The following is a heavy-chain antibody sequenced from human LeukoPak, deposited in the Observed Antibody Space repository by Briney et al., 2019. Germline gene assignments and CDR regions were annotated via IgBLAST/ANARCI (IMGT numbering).Heavy chain of an antibody. Sequence: PSETLSLTCTVSGGSISSYYWSWIRQPPGKGLEWIGYIYYSGSTNYNPSLKSRVTISVDTSKNQSSLKLSSVTAADTAVYYCARVGQWLVRSYYFDYWGQGTLVTVSS. J-gene: IGHJ4*02. V-gene: IGHV4-59*13. D-gene: IGHD6-19*01. CDR3: ARVGQWLVRSYYFDY. CDR2: IYYSGST. CDR1: GGSISSYY.